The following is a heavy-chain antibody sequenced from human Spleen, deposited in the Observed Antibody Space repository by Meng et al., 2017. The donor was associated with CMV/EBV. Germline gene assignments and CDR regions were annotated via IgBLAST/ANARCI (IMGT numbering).Heavy chain of an antibody. CDR2: IIPIFGTA. J-gene: IGHJ4*02. V-gene: IGHV1-69*05. D-gene: IGHD2-2*02. Sequence: SWVRQAPRQGLEWMGGIIPIFGTANYAQKLQGRVTITTDESRITAYMELSSLRSEDTAIYYCASVGFCSGTTCYTGDYSSRRHFEHWGQGTLVTVSS. CDR3: ASVGFCSGTTCYTGDYSSRRHFEH.